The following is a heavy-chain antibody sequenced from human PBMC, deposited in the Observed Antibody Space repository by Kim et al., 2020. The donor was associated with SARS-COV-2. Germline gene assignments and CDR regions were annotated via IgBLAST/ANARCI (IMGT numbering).Heavy chain of an antibody. CDR2: ISGSGGST. Sequence: GGSLRLSCAASGFTFSSYAMSWVRQAPGKGLEWVSAISGSGGSTYYADSVKGRFTISRDNSKNTLYLQMNSLRAEDTAVYYCAKVGVYDYVWGSYRYLPYYFDYWGQGTLVTVSS. CDR3: AKVGVYDYVWGSYRYLPYYFDY. CDR1: GFTFSSYA. V-gene: IGHV3-23*01. J-gene: IGHJ4*02. D-gene: IGHD3-16*02.